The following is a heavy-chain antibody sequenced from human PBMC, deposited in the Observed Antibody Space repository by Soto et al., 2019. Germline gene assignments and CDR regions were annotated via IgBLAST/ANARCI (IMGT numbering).Heavy chain of an antibody. J-gene: IGHJ6*02. CDR2: IYPGEADT. V-gene: IGHV5-51*01. Sequence: ESRPISRQVYGYCFTICWIGWVWHLAGNGLGWVAVIYPGEADTRYSTSFQVQVTITAGNSIGTAYLQWSSLKASDTAMYDCARHGPRVYYDNRDYCYYGMDAWGQGTTVT. D-gene: IGHD3-22*01. CDR1: GYCFTICW. CDR3: ARHGPRVYYDNRDYCYYGMDA.